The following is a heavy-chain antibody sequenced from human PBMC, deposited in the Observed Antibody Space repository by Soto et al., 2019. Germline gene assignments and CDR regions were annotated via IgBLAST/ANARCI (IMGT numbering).Heavy chain of an antibody. V-gene: IGHV1-8*01. D-gene: IGHD3-10*01. CDR2: MNPNSGNT. J-gene: IGHJ4*02. Sequence: ASVKVSCQASGYTFTSYDINWVRQATGQGLEWMGWMNPNSGNTGYAQKFQGRVTMTRNTSISTAYMELSSLRSEDTAVYYCARGVNYIQDYFDYWGQGTLVTVSS. CDR1: GYTFTSYD. CDR3: ARGVNYIQDYFDY.